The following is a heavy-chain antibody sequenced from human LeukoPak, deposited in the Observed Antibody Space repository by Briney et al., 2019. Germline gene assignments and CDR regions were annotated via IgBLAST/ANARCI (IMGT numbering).Heavy chain of an antibody. Sequence: SETLSLTCTVSGDSLNSYYWSWIRQPPGEGLQWIGYVFYSGSSNYNASLRSRVAISVAASKNQFSLKLASVTAADTAVYYCAGRAARFFDYWGQGILVTVSS. V-gene: IGHV4-59*01. CDR2: VFYSGSS. CDR1: GDSLNSYY. CDR3: AGRAARFFDY. D-gene: IGHD6-25*01. J-gene: IGHJ4*02.